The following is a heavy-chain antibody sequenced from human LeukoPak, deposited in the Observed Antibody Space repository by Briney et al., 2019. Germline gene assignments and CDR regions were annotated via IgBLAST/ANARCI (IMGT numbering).Heavy chain of an antibody. Sequence: GGSLRLSCAASGFTFSSSTMHWVRQAPGKGLEWISLLSYDGSNDYYADSVKGRFSISRDNSRNTLYLQMDSLRAEDTAVYYCARTYYYDRSGYYDNWFDPWGQGTLVTVAS. J-gene: IGHJ5*02. CDR2: LSYDGSND. V-gene: IGHV3-30-3*01. CDR3: ARTYYYDRSGYYDNWFDP. D-gene: IGHD3-22*01. CDR1: GFTFSSST.